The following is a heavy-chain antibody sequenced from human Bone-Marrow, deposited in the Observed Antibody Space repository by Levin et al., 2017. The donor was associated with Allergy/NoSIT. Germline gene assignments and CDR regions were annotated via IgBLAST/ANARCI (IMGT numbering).Heavy chain of an antibody. D-gene: IGHD2-2*01. CDR3: ATDRDDCSSSVCYHAFDI. V-gene: IGHV3-15*01. CDR1: GFTFNTAW. J-gene: IGHJ3*02. CDR2: IKSKASGGTA. Sequence: GGSLRLSCAASGFTFNTAWMSWVRQAPGKGLEWIGRIKSKASGGTADYIAPVKGRFTMSRDDSKNMLYLQMNSLKTEDTAFYYCATDRDDCSSSVCYHAFDIWGLGTMVTVSS.